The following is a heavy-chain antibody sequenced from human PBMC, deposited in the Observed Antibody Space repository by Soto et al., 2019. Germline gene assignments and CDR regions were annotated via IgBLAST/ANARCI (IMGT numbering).Heavy chain of an antibody. V-gene: IGHV4-31*03. CDR1: GGSISSGDYY. CDR2: IYYSGST. CDR3: ATGSGSYPEYYYYYGMDV. J-gene: IGHJ6*02. D-gene: IGHD3-10*01. Sequence: SETLSLTCTVSGGSISSGDYYWSWIRQHPGKGLEWIGYIYYSGSTYYNPSLKSRVTISVDTSKNQFSLKLSSVTAADTAVYYCATGSGSYPEYYYYYGMDVWGQGTTVTVS.